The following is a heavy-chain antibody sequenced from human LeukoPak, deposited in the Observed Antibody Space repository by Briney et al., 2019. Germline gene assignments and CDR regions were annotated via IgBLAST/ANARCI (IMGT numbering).Heavy chain of an antibody. D-gene: IGHD2-2*02. V-gene: IGHV3-21*01. CDR2: ISSSSSYI. CDR3: ARRGYCSSTSCYRVDY. J-gene: IGHJ4*02. CDR1: GFTFSSYS. Sequence: GGSLRLSCAASGFTFSSYSMNWVRQAPGKGLEWVSSISSSSSYIYYADSVKGRFTISRDNAKNSLYLQMNSLRAEDTAVYYCARRGYCSSTSCYRVDYWGQGTLVTVSS.